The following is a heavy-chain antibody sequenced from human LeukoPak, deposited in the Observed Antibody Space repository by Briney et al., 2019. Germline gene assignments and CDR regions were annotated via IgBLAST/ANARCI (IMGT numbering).Heavy chain of an antibody. D-gene: IGHD4-11*01. CDR2: LYSGGST. CDR3: ARGSYSNYGDDYYYMDV. J-gene: IGHJ6*03. V-gene: IGHV3-66*01. CDR1: GFTVSSYY. Sequence: GGSLRLSCAASGFTVSSYYMNWVRQAPGKGLEWVSILYSGGSTYYAHSVTGRFTISRDNAKNSLYLQMNSLRAEDTAVYYCARGSYSNYGDDYYYMDVWGKGTTVTVSS.